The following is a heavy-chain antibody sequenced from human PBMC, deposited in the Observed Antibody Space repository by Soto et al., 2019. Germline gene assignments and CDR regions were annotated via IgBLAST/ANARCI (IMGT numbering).Heavy chain of an antibody. D-gene: IGHD3-22*01. V-gene: IGHV3-23*01. Sequence: EVQLLESGGGLVQPGGSLTLSCAASGFIFSTYAMTWVRQAPGKGLEWVSAISGSTSNPYYADSVKGRFTISRDNSKNTVYLQMNSLRSEDTALYYCAKDTGRNYDSVWGHSYGLHVSGQGTTVTVSS. CDR2: ISGSTSNP. CDR1: GFIFSTYA. CDR3: AKDTGRNYDSVWGHSYGLHV. J-gene: IGHJ6*02.